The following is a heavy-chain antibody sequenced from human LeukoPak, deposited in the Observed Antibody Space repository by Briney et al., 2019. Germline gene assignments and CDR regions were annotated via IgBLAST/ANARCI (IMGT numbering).Heavy chain of an antibody. J-gene: IGHJ3*02. V-gene: IGHV3-21*01. CDR1: GFSFSNCS. CDR2: ISSSSTYI. Sequence: PGGSLRLSCAASGFSFSNCSMNWVRQAPGKGLEWVSSISSSSTYIYYADSLEGRFTISRDNVRNSLYLQMNSLRAEDTAVYYCAGDYEGNLASDIWGQGTMVTVSS. D-gene: IGHD4-23*01. CDR3: AGDYEGNLASDI.